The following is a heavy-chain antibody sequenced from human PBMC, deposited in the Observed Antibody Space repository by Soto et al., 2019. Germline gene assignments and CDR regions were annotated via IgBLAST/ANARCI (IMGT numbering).Heavy chain of an antibody. CDR2: LYYSGST. Sequence: QVQLQESGPGLVKPSETLSLTCTVSGGSIYSSSYSWGWIRQPPGKGLEWIGSLYYSGSTYYNPSLKVRATIPVDTSKGQCSLTLSSVTAADTSVYYSARQTNFHGNNRFFGYWGQGTLVTVSS. D-gene: IGHD1-20*01. J-gene: IGHJ4*02. CDR3: ARQTNFHGNNRFFGY. V-gene: IGHV4-39*01. CDR1: GGSIYSSSYS.